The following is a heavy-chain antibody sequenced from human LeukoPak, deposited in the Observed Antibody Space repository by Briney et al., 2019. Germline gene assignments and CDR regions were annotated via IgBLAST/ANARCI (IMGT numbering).Heavy chain of an antibody. CDR2: ISSSGSTI. CDR3: ARDGVGADGIDY. J-gene: IGHJ4*02. Sequence: PGGSLRLSCAASGFTFSSYEMNWVRQAPGKGLEWVSYISSSGSTIYYADSVRGRFTISRDNAKNSLYLHMNSLRVEDTAVYYCARDGVGADGIDYWGQGTLVTVSS. V-gene: IGHV3-48*03. CDR1: GFTFSSYE. D-gene: IGHD1-26*01.